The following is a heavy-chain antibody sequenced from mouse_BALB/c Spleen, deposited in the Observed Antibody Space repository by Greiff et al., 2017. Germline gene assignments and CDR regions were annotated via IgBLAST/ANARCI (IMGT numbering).Heavy chain of an antibody. Sequence: QVQLQQPGAELVKPGASVKLSCKASGYTFTSYWMHWVKQRPGQGLEWIGEINPSNGRTNYNEKFKSKATLTVDKSSSTAYMQLSSLTSEDSAVYYCAREAFITTAPAWFAYWGQGTLVTVSA. CDR3: AREAFITTAPAWFAY. D-gene: IGHD1-2*01. J-gene: IGHJ3*01. V-gene: IGHV1S81*02. CDR1: GYTFTSYW. CDR2: INPSNGRT.